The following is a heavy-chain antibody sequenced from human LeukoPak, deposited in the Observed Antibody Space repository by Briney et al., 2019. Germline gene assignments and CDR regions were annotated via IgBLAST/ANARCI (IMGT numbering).Heavy chain of an antibody. Sequence: GGSLRLSCEASGFTFSSYWMNWVRQAPGKGLEWVSYISNSDSSIYYADSVKGRFTISRDNAKNSLYLQMNSLRAGDTAVYYCARSPTGTGWYYFDYWGQGTLVTVSS. CDR2: ISNSDSSI. CDR3: ARSPTGTGWYYFDY. J-gene: IGHJ4*02. CDR1: GFTFSSYW. V-gene: IGHV3-48*03. D-gene: IGHD6-19*01.